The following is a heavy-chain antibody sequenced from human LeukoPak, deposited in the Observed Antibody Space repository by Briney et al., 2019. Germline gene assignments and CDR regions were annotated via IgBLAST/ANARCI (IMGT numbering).Heavy chain of an antibody. CDR2: INHSGST. Sequence: SETLSLTCAVYGGSFSGYYWSWIRQPPRKGLEWIGEINHSGSTNYNPPLKSRVTISVDTSKNQFSLKLSSVTAADTAVYYCARGLPAGFIVVVVAATRTRFDPWGQGTLVTVSS. D-gene: IGHD2-15*01. CDR1: GGSFSGYY. CDR3: ARGLPAGFIVVVVAATRTRFDP. V-gene: IGHV4-34*01. J-gene: IGHJ5*02.